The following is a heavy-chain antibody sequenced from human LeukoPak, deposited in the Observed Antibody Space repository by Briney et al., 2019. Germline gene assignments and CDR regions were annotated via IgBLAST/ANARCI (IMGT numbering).Heavy chain of an antibody. CDR1: GYTFTTSD. V-gene: IGHV1-8*01. CDR2: MNPNSGKT. J-gene: IGHJ4*02. D-gene: IGHD6-13*01. Sequence: ASVKVSCKASGYTFTTSDINWVRQATGQGLGWMGWMNPNSGKTGSAQKFQGRLTMTKNTSTTTAYMEVTGLRFEDTAIYYCARGRPGPAGAGTYDFWGQGTLITVSS. CDR3: ARGRPGPAGAGTYDF.